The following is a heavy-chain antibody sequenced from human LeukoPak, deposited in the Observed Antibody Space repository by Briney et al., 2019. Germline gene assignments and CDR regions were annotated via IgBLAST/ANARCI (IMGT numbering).Heavy chain of an antibody. CDR3: ARQKWEQPGRDYYFNGLDV. CDR2: IYLYGTT. CDR1: IGSISSSKW. D-gene: IGHD1/OR15-1a*01. J-gene: IGHJ6*02. V-gene: IGHV4-4*02. Sequence: PSETLSLTCSVSIGSISSSKWWSWVRQSPVKGLEWIGEIYLYGTTNYNPSFTSRVTMSVDRSRNQFSLKLTSVTAADTAVYYCARQKWEQPGRDYYFNGLDVRGPGTTVIVSS.